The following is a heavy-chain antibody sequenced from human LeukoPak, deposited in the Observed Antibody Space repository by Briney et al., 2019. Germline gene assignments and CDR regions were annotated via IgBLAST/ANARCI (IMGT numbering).Heavy chain of an antibody. CDR2: IYPNGGST. CDR3: TKDVVPDSGWDLDY. Sequence: GGSLRLSCAASGFTFSTYSMTWVRQGPGKGLEWVSSIYPNGGSTFYAGSVKGRFTISRDNSKNTLYLQMSSLRTEDTAIYYCTKDVVPDSGWDLDYWGQGTLVTVSS. V-gene: IGHV3-23*01. D-gene: IGHD6-19*01. J-gene: IGHJ4*02. CDR1: GFTFSTYS.